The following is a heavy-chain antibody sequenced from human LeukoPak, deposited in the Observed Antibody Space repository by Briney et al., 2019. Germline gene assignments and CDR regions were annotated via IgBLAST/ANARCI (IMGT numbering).Heavy chain of an antibody. CDR2: SNHSGST. J-gene: IGHJ4*02. Sequence: PSETLSLTCAVYGGSFSGYYWSWIRQPPGKGLEWIGESNHSGSTNYNPSLKSRVTISVDTSKNQFSLKLSSVTAADTAVYYCARGPPPRHFDYWGQGTLVTVSS. CDR3: ARGPPPRHFDY. CDR1: GGSFSGYY. V-gene: IGHV4-34*01.